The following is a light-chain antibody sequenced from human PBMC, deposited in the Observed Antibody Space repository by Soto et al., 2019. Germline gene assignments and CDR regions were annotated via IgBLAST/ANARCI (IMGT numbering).Light chain of an antibody. J-gene: IGKJ1*01. CDR1: QSLLHGDGKTY. CDR2: EVI. CDR3: MQTIQLPWT. V-gene: IGKV2D-29*01. Sequence: DTVMTQTPRSLSVTPGQPASISCKSSQSLLHGDGKTYSYLYLQKPGQPSQLLIYEVINRFSGTEDRFSGSGSGTDFTMKISRVEAEDVGIYYCMQTIQLPWTFGQGTKVDIK.